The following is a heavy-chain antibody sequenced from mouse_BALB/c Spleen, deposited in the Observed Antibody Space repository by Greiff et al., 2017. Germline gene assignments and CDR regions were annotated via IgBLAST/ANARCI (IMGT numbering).Heavy chain of an antibody. D-gene: IGHD3-1*01. CDR1: GFSLTSYG. CDR3: ARDGLGHSFYAMDY. V-gene: IGHV2-9*02. CDR2: IWAGGST. Sequence: VKLMESGPGLVAPSQSLSITCTVSGFSLTSYGVHWVRQPPGKGLEWLGVIWAGGSTNYNSALMSRLSISKDNSKSQVFLKMNSLQTDDTAMYYCARDGLGHSFYAMDYWGQGTSVTVSS. J-gene: IGHJ4*01.